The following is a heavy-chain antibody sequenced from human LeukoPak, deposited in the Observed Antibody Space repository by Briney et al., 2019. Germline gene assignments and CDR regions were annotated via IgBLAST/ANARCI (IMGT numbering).Heavy chain of an antibody. D-gene: IGHD3-9*01. CDR1: GFTFSSYG. CDR2: ISYDGSNK. V-gene: IGHV3-30*18. J-gene: IGHJ5*02. CDR3: AKESGDYDIFPQHWFDP. Sequence: GRSLRLSCAASGFTFSSYGMHWVRQAPGKGLEWVAVISYDGSNKYYADCVKGRFTISRDNSKNTLYLKMNSLRAEDTAVYYCAKESGDYDIFPQHWFDPCGQGTLVTVSS.